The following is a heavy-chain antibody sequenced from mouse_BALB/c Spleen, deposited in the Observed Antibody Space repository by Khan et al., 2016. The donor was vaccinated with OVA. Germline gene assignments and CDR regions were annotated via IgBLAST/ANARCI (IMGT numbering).Heavy chain of an antibody. D-gene: IGHD2-2*01. V-gene: IGHV1S81*02. CDR1: GYTFTSYY. Sequence: QIQLVQSGAELVKPGASVRLSCKASGYTFTSYYLYWVKQRPGQGLEWIGDINPSSGGTNFNEKFKSKATLTVDKSSSTAYIQLNSLTSEDSAVYYCSRSGYGSFAYWGQGTLVTGSA. J-gene: IGHJ3*01. CDR2: INPSSGGT. CDR3: SRSGYGSFAY.